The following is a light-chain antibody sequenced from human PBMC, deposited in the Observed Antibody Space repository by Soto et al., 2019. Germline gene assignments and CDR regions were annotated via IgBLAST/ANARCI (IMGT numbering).Light chain of an antibody. Sequence: QSALTQPASVSGCPGQSITISCTGTSSDVGGYNYVSWYQQHPGKAPKLMIYDVSNRPSGVSNRFSGSKSGNTASLTISGLQAEDEPDYYCSSYTSSSTPVVFGGGTKVTVL. CDR1: SSDVGGYNY. CDR2: DVS. V-gene: IGLV2-14*01. J-gene: IGLJ2*01. CDR3: SSYTSSSTPVV.